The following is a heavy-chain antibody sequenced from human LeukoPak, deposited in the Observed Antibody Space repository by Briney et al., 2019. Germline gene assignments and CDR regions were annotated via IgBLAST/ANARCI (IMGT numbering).Heavy chain of an antibody. CDR1: GGSISSGGYS. J-gene: IGHJ3*02. CDR3: ARGYYDSSGYYYVPSNHDAFDI. V-gene: IGHV4-30-2*01. Sequence: SETLSLTCAVYGGSISSGGYSWSWIRQPPGKGLEWIGYIYHSGSTYYNPSLKSRVTISVDRPKNQFSLKLSSVTAADTAVYYCARGYYDSSGYYYVPSNHDAFDIWGQGTMVTVSS. CDR2: IYHSGST. D-gene: IGHD3-22*01.